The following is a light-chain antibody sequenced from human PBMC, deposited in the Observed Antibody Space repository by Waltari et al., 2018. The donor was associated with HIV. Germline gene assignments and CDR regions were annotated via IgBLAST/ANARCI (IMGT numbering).Light chain of an antibody. V-gene: IGLV2-23*02. CDR1: SSDVWSYTL. CDR2: EVT. CDR3: CSYAGSRGVV. J-gene: IGLJ2*01. Sequence: QSALTQPASVSGSPGQSITISCTGTSSDVWSYTLVSWYQHHPHKAPQVVIYEVTKRPSGVSNRFSGSKSGNTASLTISGLQAEDESDYYCCSYAGSRGVVFGGGTKLTVL.